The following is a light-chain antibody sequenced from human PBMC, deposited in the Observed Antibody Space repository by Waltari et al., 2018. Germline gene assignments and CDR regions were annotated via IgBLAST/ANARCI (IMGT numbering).Light chain of an antibody. J-gene: IGKJ1*01. V-gene: IGKV1-5*03. Sequence: DIQMTQSPSTLSASVGDRVTITCRASQSISSWLAWYQQRPGKAPRLLIYKASTLESGVPSRFSGSGSGTEFTLTITGLQPDDFVTYYCQQYSTYLRTFGQGTKVEIK. CDR1: QSISSW. CDR2: KAS. CDR3: QQYSTYLRT.